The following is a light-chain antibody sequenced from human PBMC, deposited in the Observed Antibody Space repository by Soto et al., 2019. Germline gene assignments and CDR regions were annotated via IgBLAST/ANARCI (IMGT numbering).Light chain of an antibody. CDR1: SSNIGSQA. Sequence: QSVLTQPPSASGTPGQRVTISCSGSSSNIGSQAVNWYQQLPRAAPKLLIYSNNQRPSGVPDRFSGSKSGTSASLAISGLQSEDEADYYCAAWDGSLNGYVFGTGTKVTVL. V-gene: IGLV1-44*01. CDR3: AAWDGSLNGYV. J-gene: IGLJ1*01. CDR2: SNN.